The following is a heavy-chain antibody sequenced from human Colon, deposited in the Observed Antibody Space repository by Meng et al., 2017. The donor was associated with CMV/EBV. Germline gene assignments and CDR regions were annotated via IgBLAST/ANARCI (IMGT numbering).Heavy chain of an antibody. V-gene: IGHV3-20*04. CDR3: AREVVAATPWLDP. D-gene: IGHD2-15*01. CDR2: INWNGGSK. J-gene: IGHJ5*02. Sequence: GESLKISCAASGFTFDNYGMSWVRQAPGKGLEWVSGINWNGGSKRYADSVKGRFTISRDNAENSLYLQVNSLRVEDTAIYYCAREVVAATPWLDPWGQGTLVTVSS. CDR1: GFTFDNYG.